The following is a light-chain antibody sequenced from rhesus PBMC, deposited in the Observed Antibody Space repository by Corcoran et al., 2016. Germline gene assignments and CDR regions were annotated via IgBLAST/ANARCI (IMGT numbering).Light chain of an antibody. CDR3: SSYAGNNIYI. CDR2: EVS. CDR1: SSDIGGYNY. V-gene: IGLV2-32*02. J-gene: IGLJ1*01. Sequence: QAALTQPRSVSGSPGQSVTISCTGTSSDIGGYNYVSWYQQHPDTAPKLMISEVSKRPSGVSDRFSGSKSGNTASLTISGLQAEDEADDHCSSYAGNNIYIFGAGTRLTVL.